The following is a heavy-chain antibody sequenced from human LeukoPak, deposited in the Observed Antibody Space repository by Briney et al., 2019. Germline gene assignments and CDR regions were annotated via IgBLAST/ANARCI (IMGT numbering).Heavy chain of an antibody. V-gene: IGHV3-53*01. CDR3: ARVVGEAGHFDY. CDR2: IYSGSST. D-gene: IGHD6-13*01. J-gene: IGHJ4*02. CDR1: GFTVSSNY. Sequence: AGGSLRLSCAASGFTVSSNYMSWVRQAPGKGLEWVSVIYSGSSTYYADSVKGRFTISRDNSKNTLYLQMNSLRAEDTAVYYCARVVGEAGHFDYWGQGTLVTVSS.